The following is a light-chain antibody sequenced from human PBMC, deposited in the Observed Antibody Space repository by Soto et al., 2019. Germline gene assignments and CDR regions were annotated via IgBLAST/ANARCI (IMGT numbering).Light chain of an antibody. CDR3: FSYTDRQSYV. J-gene: IGLJ1*01. Sequence: QSALTQPASVSGSPGQSITISCSGTSSDVGGYDHVAWYQQLPGKSPKLMIYAVSDRPSGVSDLFSGSKSGITASLTISGLQAEDAADYYFFSYTDRQSYVFGTGTKLTVL. CDR1: SSDVGGYDH. CDR2: AVS. V-gene: IGLV2-14*01.